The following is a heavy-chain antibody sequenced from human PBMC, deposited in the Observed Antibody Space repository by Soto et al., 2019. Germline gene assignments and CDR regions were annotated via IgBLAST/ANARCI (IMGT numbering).Heavy chain of an antibody. V-gene: IGHV3-74*01. Sequence: HPGGSLRLSCAASGFTFSSYWMHWVRQAPRKGLVWVSRINNDGSSTTYADSVKGRFTISRDSATNTLYLQMNSLRAEDTAVYYCARGCGSSTCSLYSMDVWGQGTTVTVSS. CDR2: INNDGSST. D-gene: IGHD2-2*01. CDR3: ARGCGSSTCSLYSMDV. CDR1: GFTFSSYW. J-gene: IGHJ6*02.